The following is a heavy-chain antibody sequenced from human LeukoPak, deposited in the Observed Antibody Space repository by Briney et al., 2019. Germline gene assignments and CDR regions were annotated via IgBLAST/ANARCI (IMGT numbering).Heavy chain of an antibody. J-gene: IGHJ2*01. CDR2: ISSSGSTI. Sequence: GRSLRLSCAASGFTFSSYEMNWVRQAPGKGLEWVSYISSSGSTIYYADSVKGRFTISRDNAKNSLYLQMNSLRAEDTAVYYCARDRHYDSSGYYYPGNWYFDLWGRGTLVTVSS. CDR3: ARDRHYDSSGYYYPGNWYFDL. D-gene: IGHD3-22*01. V-gene: IGHV3-48*03. CDR1: GFTFSSYE.